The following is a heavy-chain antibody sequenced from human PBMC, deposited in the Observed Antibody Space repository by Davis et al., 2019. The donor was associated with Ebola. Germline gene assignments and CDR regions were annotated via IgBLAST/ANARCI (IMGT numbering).Heavy chain of an antibody. Sequence: PGGSLRLSCAASGFTFSSYWMSWVRQAPGKGLEWVANIKQDGSEKYYVDSVKGRFTISRDNAKNSLYLQMNSLRAEDTAVYYCATDDKLRSSWYRFDYWGQGTLVTVSS. D-gene: IGHD6-13*01. CDR1: GFTFSSYW. CDR2: IKQDGSEK. V-gene: IGHV3-7*03. J-gene: IGHJ4*02. CDR3: ATDDKLRSSWYRFDY.